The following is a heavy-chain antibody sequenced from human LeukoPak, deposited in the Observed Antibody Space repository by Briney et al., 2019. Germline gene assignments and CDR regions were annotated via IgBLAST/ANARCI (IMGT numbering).Heavy chain of an antibody. CDR2: INPSGGST. CDR3: ARVLRGYVYFNY. V-gene: IGHV1-46*01. Sequence: GASVKVSCKASGYTFTTYYMHWVRQAPGQGLEWMGIINPSGGSTTYAQKFQGRVTMTRDTSTSTVYMELSSLRSEDTAVYYCARVLRGYVYFNYWGQGTLVTVSS. J-gene: IGHJ4*02. CDR1: GYTFTTYY. D-gene: IGHD6-25*01.